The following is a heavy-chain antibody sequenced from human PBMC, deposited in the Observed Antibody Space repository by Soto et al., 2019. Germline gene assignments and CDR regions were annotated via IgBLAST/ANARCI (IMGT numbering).Heavy chain of an antibody. V-gene: IGHV3-23*01. CDR3: GKGAPYDILEDDYYYYMDV. D-gene: IGHD3-9*01. J-gene: IGHJ6*03. Sequence: EVQLLESGGGLVQPGGSLRLSCAASGFTFSSYAMSWVRQAPGKGLEWVSAISGSGGSTYYADSVKGRFTISRDNSNNTRYHQMNIRKAEDKAVYYCGKGAPYDILEDDYYYYMDVWGKGTTVTVSS. CDR1: GFTFSSYA. CDR2: ISGSGGST.